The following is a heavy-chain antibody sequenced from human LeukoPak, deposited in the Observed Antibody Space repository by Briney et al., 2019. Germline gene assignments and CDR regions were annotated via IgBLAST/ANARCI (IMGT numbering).Heavy chain of an antibody. Sequence: ASVKVSCKVSRYTLTELSMHWVRQAPGKGLEWMGGFDPEDGETIYAQKFQGRVTMTEDTSTDTAYMELSSLRSEDTAVYYCATEVLTGYYNAGGPGAHWGQGTLVTVSS. CDR3: ATEVLTGYYNAGGPGAH. D-gene: IGHD3-9*01. CDR1: RYTLTELS. V-gene: IGHV1-24*01. CDR2: FDPEDGET. J-gene: IGHJ4*02.